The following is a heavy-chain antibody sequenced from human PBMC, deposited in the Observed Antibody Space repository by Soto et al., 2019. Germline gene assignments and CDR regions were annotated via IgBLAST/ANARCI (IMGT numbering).Heavy chain of an antibody. V-gene: IGHV1-3*01. J-gene: IGHJ5*02. CDR2: INAGNGNT. Sequence: ASVKVSCKDSGYTFASYAMHWVRQAPGQRLEWMGWINAGNGNTKYSQKFQGRVTITRDASASTAYMELSSLRSEDTAVYYCARGPLRFLEWSNWFEPWGQGTLVTVSS. CDR1: GYTFASYA. CDR3: ARGPLRFLEWSNWFEP. D-gene: IGHD3-3*01.